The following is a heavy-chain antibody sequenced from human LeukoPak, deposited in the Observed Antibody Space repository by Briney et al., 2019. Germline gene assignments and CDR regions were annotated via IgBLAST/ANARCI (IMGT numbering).Heavy chain of an antibody. CDR1: GGSISTDY. Sequence: SETLSLTCTVSGGSISTDYRSWIRQPPGKGLEYIAFIHYSGHTNYNPSLKSRVTISIDTSKNQLSLKLSSVTAADTAVYYCARRNDFGIWGQGTMVTVSS. CDR2: IHYSGHT. V-gene: IGHV4-59*08. CDR3: ARRNDFGI. J-gene: IGHJ3*02.